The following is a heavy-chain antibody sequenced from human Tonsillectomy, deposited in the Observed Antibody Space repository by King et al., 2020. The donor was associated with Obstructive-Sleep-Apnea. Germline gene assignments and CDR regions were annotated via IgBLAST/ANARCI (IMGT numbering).Heavy chain of an antibody. Sequence: VQLVESGGGLVQPGGSLRLSCAASGFTFSSYAMQWVRQAPGKGLEYVSAIGSNGGSTFYANSVKGRFSISSDNSKNTLYLQMGSLRAEDMAVYYCAREYNYDSSGYWPYFDYWGQGTLVTVSS. CDR3: AREYNYDSSGYWPYFDY. V-gene: IGHV3-64*01. D-gene: IGHD3-22*01. CDR2: IGSNGGST. J-gene: IGHJ4*02. CDR1: GFTFSSYA.